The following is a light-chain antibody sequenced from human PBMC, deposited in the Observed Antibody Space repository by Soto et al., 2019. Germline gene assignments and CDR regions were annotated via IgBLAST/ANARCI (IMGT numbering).Light chain of an antibody. Sequence: QTVVTQSPSASASLGASVKLTCTLSSGHSSYAIAWHQQQPEKGPRYLMKLNSDGSHSKGDGIPDRFSGSSSGAERYLTISSLQSEDEADYYCQTWGTGWVFGGGTQLTVL. J-gene: IGLJ3*02. CDR1: SGHSSYA. CDR3: QTWGTGWV. V-gene: IGLV4-69*01. CDR2: LNSDGSH.